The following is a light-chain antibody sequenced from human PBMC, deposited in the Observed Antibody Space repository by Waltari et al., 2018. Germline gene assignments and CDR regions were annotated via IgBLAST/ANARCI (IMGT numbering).Light chain of an antibody. CDR2: KAS. Sequence: DIQMTQSPSTLSASVGDRVTITCRASQSISSWLAWYQQKPGKAPKLLIYKASSLESGVPSRFSGSGSGTEFTLPISSLQPDEFATYYCQQYNSYSRTFGQGTKVEIK. J-gene: IGKJ1*01. CDR1: QSISSW. V-gene: IGKV1-5*03. CDR3: QQYNSYSRT.